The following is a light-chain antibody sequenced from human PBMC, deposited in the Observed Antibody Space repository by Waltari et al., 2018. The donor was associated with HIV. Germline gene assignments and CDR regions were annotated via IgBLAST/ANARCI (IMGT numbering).Light chain of an antibody. J-gene: IGLJ1*01. CDR3: LLYYGGAQVFGGGTYNV. CDR2: STS. CDR1: TGAVTSGFY. V-gene: IGLV7-43*01. Sequence: QAVVTQEPSLTVSPGGTVTLTCASSTGAVTSGFYPHWFKQKPGQAPRPLIYSTSKKHSWTPARFSGSLLGGKAALTLSSVQPEDEADYYCLLYYGGAQVFGGGTYNVFGTGTQVTVL.